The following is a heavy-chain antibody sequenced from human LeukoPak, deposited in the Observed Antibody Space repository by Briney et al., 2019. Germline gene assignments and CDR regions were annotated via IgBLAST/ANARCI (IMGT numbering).Heavy chain of an antibody. CDR2: ISGSSGST. CDR1: GFTFSSYA. Sequence: GGSLRLSCAASGFTFSSYAMSWVRQAPGKGLEWVSAISGSSGSTYYADSVKGRFTISRDNSKNTLYLQMNSLRAEDTAVYYCAKDPTYYDILTGYFFPSFDYWGQGTLVTVSS. CDR3: AKDPTYYDILTGYFFPSFDY. V-gene: IGHV3-23*01. D-gene: IGHD3-9*01. J-gene: IGHJ4*02.